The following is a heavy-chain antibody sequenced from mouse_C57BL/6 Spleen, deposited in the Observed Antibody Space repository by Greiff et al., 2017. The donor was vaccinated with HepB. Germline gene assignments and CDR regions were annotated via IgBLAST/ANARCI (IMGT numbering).Heavy chain of an antibody. CDR2: ISSGSSTI. V-gene: IGHV5-17*01. CDR3: ARDYDGFAY. D-gene: IGHD2-4*01. CDR1: GFTFSDYG. Sequence: EVRLVESGGGLVKPGGSLKLSCAASGFTFSDYGMHWVRQAPEKGLEWVAYISSGSSTIYYADTVKGRFTISRDNAKNTLFLQMTGLRSEDTAMYYCARDYDGFAYWGQGTLVTVSA. J-gene: IGHJ3*01.